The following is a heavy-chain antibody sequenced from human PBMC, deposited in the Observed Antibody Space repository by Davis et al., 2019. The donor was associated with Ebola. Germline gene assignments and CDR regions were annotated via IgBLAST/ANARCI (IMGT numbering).Heavy chain of an antibody. CDR1: GGSISSYY. CDR3: ARTYYYDSSGYYLYYFYGMDV. J-gene: IGHJ6*02. D-gene: IGHD3-22*01. Sequence: SETLSLICTVSGGSISSYYWSWIRQPPGKGLEWIGYIYYSGSTNYNPSLKSRVTISVDTSKNQFSLKLSSVTASDTAVYYCARTYYYDSSGYYLYYFYGMDVLCQGTTVTVSS. CDR2: IYYSGST. V-gene: IGHV4-59*01.